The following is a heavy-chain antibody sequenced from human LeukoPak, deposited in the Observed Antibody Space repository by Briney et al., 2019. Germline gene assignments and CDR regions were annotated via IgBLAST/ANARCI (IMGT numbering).Heavy chain of an antibody. CDR3: ARVFRYYDILTGYYPVDY. D-gene: IGHD3-9*01. V-gene: IGHV3-7*01. Sequence: GGSLRLSCAASGFTFSSYWMSWVRQAPGKGLEWVANIKQDGSEKYYVDSVKGRFTISRDNAKNSLYLQMNSLRAEDTAVYYCARVFRYYDILTGYYPVDYWGQGTLVTVSS. CDR2: IKQDGSEK. CDR1: GFTFSSYW. J-gene: IGHJ4*02.